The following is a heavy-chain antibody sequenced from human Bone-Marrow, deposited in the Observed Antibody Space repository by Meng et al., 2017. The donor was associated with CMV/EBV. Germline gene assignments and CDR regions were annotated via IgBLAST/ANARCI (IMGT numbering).Heavy chain of an antibody. D-gene: IGHD3-22*01. V-gene: IGHV5-51*01. CDR1: SSTTYW. CDR3: ARARDYDSSGYYYVGDY. CDR2: RYTADSDT. Sequence: SSTTYWSGWGRQMLGEGLEWMGSRYTADSDTRYSPYFQGQVTISADKSINTAYLQWSSLKASDTAIYYCARARDYDSSGYYYVGDYWGQGTLVTVSS. J-gene: IGHJ4*02.